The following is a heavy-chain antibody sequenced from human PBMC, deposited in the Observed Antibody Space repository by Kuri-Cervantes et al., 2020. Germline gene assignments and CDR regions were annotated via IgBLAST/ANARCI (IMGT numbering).Heavy chain of an antibody. Sequence: ASVKVSCKAPGGTFSSYAISWVRQAPGQGLEWMGWINPNSGGTNYAQKFQGRVTMTRDTSISTAYMELSRLRSDDTAVYYCASSEGGYDPTPFDYWGQGTLVTVSS. D-gene: IGHD5-12*01. V-gene: IGHV1-2*02. CDR1: GGTFSSYA. J-gene: IGHJ4*02. CDR2: INPNSGGT. CDR3: ASSEGGYDPTPFDY.